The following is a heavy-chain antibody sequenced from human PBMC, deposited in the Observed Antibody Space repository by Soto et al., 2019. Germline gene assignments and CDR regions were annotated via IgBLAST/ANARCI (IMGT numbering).Heavy chain of an antibody. V-gene: IGHV3-30*03. CDR2: ISYDGSNK. D-gene: IGHD6-19*01. J-gene: IGHJ4*02. Sequence: GGSLRLSCAASGFTFSSYGMHWVRQAPGKGLEWVAVISYDGSNKYYADSVKGRFTISRDKSKTSLYLQMDSLRNEDTAVYYCARFFGSGFDYWGQGTLVTVSS. CDR1: GFTFSSYG. CDR3: ARFFGSGFDY.